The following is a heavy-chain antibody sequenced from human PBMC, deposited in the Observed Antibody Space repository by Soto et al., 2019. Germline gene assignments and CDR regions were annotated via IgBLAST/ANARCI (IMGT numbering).Heavy chain of an antibody. CDR2: ISSSSSYI. J-gene: IGHJ4*02. CDR1: GFTFSSYS. CDR3: ARDPPGHFTFDY. V-gene: IGHV3-21*01. Sequence: PGGSLRLSSAASGFTFSSYSMNWVRQAPGKGLEWVSSISSSSSYIYYADSVKGRFTISRDNAKNSLYLQMNSLRAEDTAVYYCARDPPGHFTFDYWGQGTLVTVSS. D-gene: IGHD3-3*02.